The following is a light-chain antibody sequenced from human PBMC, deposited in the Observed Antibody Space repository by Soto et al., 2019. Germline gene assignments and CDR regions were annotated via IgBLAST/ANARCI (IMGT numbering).Light chain of an antibody. CDR3: QQYSSSPIT. J-gene: IGKJ5*01. CDR2: GAS. Sequence: EIVLTQSPGTLSLSPGERATLSCRASQSVSSSFLAWFQQKPGQAPRLLIYGASSMATGIPDRFSGSGSGTDFTLTISRLEPEDFAVYYCQQYSSSPITFGQWTRLEIK. CDR1: QSVSSSF. V-gene: IGKV3-20*01.